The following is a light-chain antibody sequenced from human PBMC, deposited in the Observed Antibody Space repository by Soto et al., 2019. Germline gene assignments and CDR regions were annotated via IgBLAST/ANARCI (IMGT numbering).Light chain of an antibody. J-gene: IGKJ4*01. CDR2: VAS. CDR1: QSINIY. Sequence: DIQMTQSPSSLSASVGDSVTITCRASQSINIYLSWYQQKPGKAPKLLINVASTFQGGVPSRFSGSGSGTEFPLAISSLQPEDSATYECQQSFSTPQTFGGGNRVEIK. V-gene: IGKV1-39*01. CDR3: QQSFSTPQT.